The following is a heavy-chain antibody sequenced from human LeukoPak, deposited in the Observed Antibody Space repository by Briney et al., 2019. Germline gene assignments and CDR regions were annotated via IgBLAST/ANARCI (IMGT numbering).Heavy chain of an antibody. CDR1: GYTFTGYY. CDR3: ARVAVGIAVGSGNWFDP. D-gene: IGHD6-19*01. V-gene: IGHV1-2*02. J-gene: IGHJ5*02. CDR2: INPNSGGT. Sequence: ASVKVSCKASGYTFTGYYMHWVRRAPGQGLEWMGWINPNSGGTNYAQKFQGRVTMTRDTSISTAYMELSRLRSDDTAVYYCARVAVGIAVGSGNWFDPWGQGTLVTVSS.